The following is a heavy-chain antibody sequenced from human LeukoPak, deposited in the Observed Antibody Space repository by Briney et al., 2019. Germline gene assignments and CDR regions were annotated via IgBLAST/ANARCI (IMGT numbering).Heavy chain of an antibody. J-gene: IGHJ4*02. D-gene: IGHD3-9*01. Sequence: PGGSLRLSCAASGFTFSSYGMHWVRQAPGKGLEWVAVISYDGSNKYYADSAKGRFTISRDNSKNTLYLQMNSLRAEDTAVYYCAKEAHYDILTGYSYYFDYWGQGTLVTVSS. CDR1: GFTFSSYG. CDR2: ISYDGSNK. CDR3: AKEAHYDILTGYSYYFDY. V-gene: IGHV3-30*18.